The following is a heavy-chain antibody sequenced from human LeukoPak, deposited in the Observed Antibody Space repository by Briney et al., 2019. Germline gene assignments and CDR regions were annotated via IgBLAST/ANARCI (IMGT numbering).Heavy chain of an antibody. J-gene: IGHJ6*02. CDR3: ARDADPEYQLPAYYGMDV. Sequence: GGSLGLSCAASGFTFSSYSMNWVRQAPGKGLEWVSSISSSSSYIYYADSVKGRFTISRDNAKNSLYLQMNSLRAEDTAVYYCARDADPEYQLPAYYGMDVWGQGTTATVSS. V-gene: IGHV3-21*01. D-gene: IGHD2-2*01. CDR2: ISSSSSYI. CDR1: GFTFSSYS.